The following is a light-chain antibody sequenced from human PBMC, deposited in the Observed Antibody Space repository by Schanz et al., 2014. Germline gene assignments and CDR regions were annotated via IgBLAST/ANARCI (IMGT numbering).Light chain of an antibody. CDR2: DVF. CDR3: SSYGAAKM. J-gene: IGLJ3*02. CDR1: SSDIGGYDY. V-gene: IGLV2-14*01. Sequence: QSALTQPASMSGSPGQSITISCNGSSSDIGGYDYVSWYRQYPGKAPKLMIYDVFNRPSGVSHRFTGSKSDNTATLTISGLQAEDEADYYCSSYGAAKMFGGGTKLTVL.